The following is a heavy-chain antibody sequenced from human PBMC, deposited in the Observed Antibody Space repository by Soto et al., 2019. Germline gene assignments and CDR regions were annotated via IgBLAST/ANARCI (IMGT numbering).Heavy chain of an antibody. CDR2: ITYDGDFT. D-gene: IGHD3-9*01. J-gene: IGHJ4*01. CDR3: ARDPSTGKADY. CDR1: GFTFGHYA. Sequence: PGGSLRLSCAASGFTFGHYAMNWVRQAPGKGLEWISTITYDGDFTHYEDSVKGRFTVSRDNSKNILYLEMNNLRVDDTALYYCARDPSTGKADYWGSGTLVTVS. V-gene: IGHV3-23*01.